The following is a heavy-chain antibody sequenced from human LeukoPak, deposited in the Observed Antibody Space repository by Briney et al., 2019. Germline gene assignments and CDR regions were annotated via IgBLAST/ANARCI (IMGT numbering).Heavy chain of an antibody. CDR1: GDSISSNSYY. Sequence: EPSETLSLTCTVSGDSISSNSYYWAWIRQHPGKGLEWIGYIYYSGSTYYNPSLKSRVTISVDTSKNQFSLKLSSVTAADTAVYYCARDHLSGLFDYWGQGTLVTVSS. V-gene: IGHV4-31*03. J-gene: IGHJ4*02. D-gene: IGHD2-21*01. CDR3: ARDHLSGLFDY. CDR2: IYYSGST.